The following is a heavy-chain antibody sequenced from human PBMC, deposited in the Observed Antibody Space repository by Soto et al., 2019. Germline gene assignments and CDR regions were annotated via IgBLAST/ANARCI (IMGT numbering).Heavy chain of an antibody. J-gene: IGHJ4*02. D-gene: IGHD3-10*01. CDR2: ISGSGGST. Sequence: GGSLRLSCAASGFTFSSYAMSWVRQAPGKGLEWVSAISGSGGSTYYADSVKGRFTISRDNSKNTLYLQMNSLRAEDTAVYYCATSSLLWFGEPQYYFDYWGQGTLVTVSS. V-gene: IGHV3-23*01. CDR1: GFTFSSYA. CDR3: ATSSLLWFGEPQYYFDY.